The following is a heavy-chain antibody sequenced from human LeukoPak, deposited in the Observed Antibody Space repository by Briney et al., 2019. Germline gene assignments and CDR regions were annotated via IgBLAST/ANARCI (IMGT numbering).Heavy chain of an antibody. J-gene: IGHJ6*03. CDR3: ARDRVLLWFGELSLYYYMDV. CDR1: GYTFTSYY. CDR2: INPNSGGT. Sequence: GASVKVSCKASGYTFTSYYMHWMRQAPGQGLEWIGWINPNSGGTNYAQKFQGRVTMTRDTSISTAYMELSRLRSDDTAVYYCARDRVLLWFGELSLYYYMDVWGKGTTVTVSS. D-gene: IGHD3-10*01. V-gene: IGHV1-2*02.